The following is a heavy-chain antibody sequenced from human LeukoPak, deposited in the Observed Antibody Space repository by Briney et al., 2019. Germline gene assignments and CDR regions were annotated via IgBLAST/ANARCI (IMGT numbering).Heavy chain of an antibody. Sequence: ASVKVSCKASGGTFSSYAISWVRQAPGQGLEWMGWISAYNGNTNYAQKLQGRVTMTTDTSTSTAYMELRSLRSDDTAVYYCARGNSGYDYDYWGQGTLVTVSS. V-gene: IGHV1-18*01. CDR2: ISAYNGNT. CDR1: GGTFSSYA. CDR3: ARGNSGYDYDY. D-gene: IGHD5-12*01. J-gene: IGHJ4*02.